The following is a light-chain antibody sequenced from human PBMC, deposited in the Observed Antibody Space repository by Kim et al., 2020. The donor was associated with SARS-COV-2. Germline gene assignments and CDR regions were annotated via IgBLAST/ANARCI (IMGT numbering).Light chain of an antibody. V-gene: IGKV1-33*01. CDR2: DAS. Sequence: DIQMTQSPLSLSASVGDRITITCRASQDIADYLNWYQQSPGKAPKLLIYDASNLETGVPSRFSGGGSGTHFTLTISSLQPEDVGTYFCQQYDDPLLTFGGGTKVDIK. CDR3: QQYDDPLLT. CDR1: QDIADY. J-gene: IGKJ4*01.